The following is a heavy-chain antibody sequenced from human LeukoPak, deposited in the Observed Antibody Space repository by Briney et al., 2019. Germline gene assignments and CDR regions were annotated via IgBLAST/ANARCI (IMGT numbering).Heavy chain of an antibody. J-gene: IGHJ4*02. CDR3: AKDYYYDSSGYSFDY. D-gene: IGHD3-22*01. CDR1: GFTFSSYW. Sequence: GGSLRLSCAASGFTFSSYWMHWVRQAPGKGLEWVSAISGSGGSTYYADSVKGRFTISRDNSKNTLYLQINSLRAEDTAVYYCAKDYYYDSSGYSFDYWGQGTLVTVSS. CDR2: ISGSGGST. V-gene: IGHV3-23*01.